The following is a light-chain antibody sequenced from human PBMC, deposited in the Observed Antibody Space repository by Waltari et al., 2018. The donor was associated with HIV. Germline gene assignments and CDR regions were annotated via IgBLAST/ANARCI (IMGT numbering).Light chain of an antibody. J-gene: IGLJ2*01. Sequence: QSVLTQPPSVSGAPGQRVTISCTGRSPNIGAGYDVHWSQQLPGTAPTLLIYGTNNRPSGVPDRFSGSKSGTSASLAITGLQAEDEAEYYCQSYDSSLSGWVVFGGGTKVTVL. CDR1: SPNIGAGYD. CDR2: GTN. CDR3: QSYDSSLSGWVV. V-gene: IGLV1-40*01.